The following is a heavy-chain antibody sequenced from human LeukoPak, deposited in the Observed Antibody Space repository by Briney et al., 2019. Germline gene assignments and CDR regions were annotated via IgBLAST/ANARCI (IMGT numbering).Heavy chain of an antibody. V-gene: IGHV2-5*01. CDR3: SHVDTSGYAPLRH. J-gene: IGHJ4*02. CDR2: IYWNDDK. CDR1: GIALSTSGVG. Sequence: SGPTLVNATQTFTLSGTFAGIALSTSGVGVGWIRQPPGKALEWLALIYWNDDKRYRPSLKSRLTISKDTSKNQVVLTIPNMDHVDTATYYCSHVDTSGYAPLRHWGQGTWSPSPQ. D-gene: IGHD2-2*01.